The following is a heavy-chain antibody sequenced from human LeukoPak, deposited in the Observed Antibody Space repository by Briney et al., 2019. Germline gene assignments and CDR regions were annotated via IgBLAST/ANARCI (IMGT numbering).Heavy chain of an antibody. J-gene: IGHJ4*02. CDR3: ARDLGDTVTTRGGFDY. Sequence: PGGSLRLSCAASGFTFSSYAMSWVRQAPGKGLEWVSAISGSGGSTYYADSVKGRFTISRDNSKNTLYLQMNSLRAEDTAVYYCARDLGDTVTTRGGFDYWGQGTLVTVSS. D-gene: IGHD4-17*01. CDR1: GFTFSSYA. V-gene: IGHV3-23*01. CDR2: ISGSGGST.